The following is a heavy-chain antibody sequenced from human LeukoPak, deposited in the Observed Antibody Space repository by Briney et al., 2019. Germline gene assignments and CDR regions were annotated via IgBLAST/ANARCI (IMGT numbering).Heavy chain of an antibody. J-gene: IGHJ4*02. CDR2: IIPIFGTA. CDR3: ARGEIHDYRGFDY. D-gene: IGHD4-11*01. Sequence: SVKVSCKASGGTFSSYAISWVRQAPGQGLEWMGRIIPIFGTANYAQKFQGRVTITTDESTSTAYMELSSLRFEDTAVYYCARGEIHDYRGFDYWGQRTLVTVSS. CDR1: GGTFSSYA. V-gene: IGHV1-69*05.